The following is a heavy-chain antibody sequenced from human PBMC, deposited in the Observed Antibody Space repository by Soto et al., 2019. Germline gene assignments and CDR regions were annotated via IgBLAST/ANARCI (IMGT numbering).Heavy chain of an antibody. CDR3: ARGWVAIFGAYYFDY. CDR2: ISAYNGNT. CDR1: GYTFTSYG. Sequence: GASVKVSCKASGYTFTSYGISWVRQAPGQGLEWMGWISAYNGNTNYAQKLQGRVTMTTDTSTSTAYMELRSLRSDDTAVYYCARGWVAIFGAYYFDYWGQGTLVTVSS. V-gene: IGHV1-18*01. D-gene: IGHD3-3*01. J-gene: IGHJ4*02.